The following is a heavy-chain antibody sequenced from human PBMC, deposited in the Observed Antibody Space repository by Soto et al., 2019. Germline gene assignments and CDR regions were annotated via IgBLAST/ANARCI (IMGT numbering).Heavy chain of an antibody. CDR2: ISDYNGNP. D-gene: IGHD6-13*01. J-gene: IGHJ4*02. CDR3: ARGDSSSWYSDFDY. V-gene: IGHV1-18*01. Sequence: QVQLVQSGAAVKKPGASVKVSCKASGYTFTSYGISWVRQAPGQGLEWMGWISDYNGNPNYAQKLQGGVTMTTDTAASTDDMELRSRRSDDTAGYYCARGDSSSWYSDFDYWGQGTLVTVSS. CDR1: GYTFTSYG.